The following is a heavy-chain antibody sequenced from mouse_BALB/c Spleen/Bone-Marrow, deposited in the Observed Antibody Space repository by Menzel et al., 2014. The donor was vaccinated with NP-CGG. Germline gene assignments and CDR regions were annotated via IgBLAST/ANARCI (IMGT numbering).Heavy chain of an antibody. Sequence: VQLQQSGADLVRPGSSVKISCKASGYAFSSYWMNWVKQRPGQGLEWIGQIYPGDGDTNYNGKFKGKATLTADKSSSTAYMQLSSLTSEDSVVYFCARSLYYGSSYPLYAMDYWGQGTSVTVSS. V-gene: IGHV1-80*01. J-gene: IGHJ4*01. CDR3: ARSLYYGSSYPLYAMDY. CDR1: GYAFSSYW. D-gene: IGHD1-1*01. CDR2: IYPGDGDT.